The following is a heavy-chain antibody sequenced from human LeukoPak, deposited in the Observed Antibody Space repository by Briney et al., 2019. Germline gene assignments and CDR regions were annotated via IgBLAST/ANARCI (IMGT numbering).Heavy chain of an antibody. CDR2: INHSGST. J-gene: IGHJ4*02. CDR1: GGSFSGYY. Sequence: SETLSLTCAVYGGSFSGYYWSWIRQPPGKGLEWIGEINHSGSTNYNPSLKSRVTISVDTSKNQFSLKLSSVTAADTAVYYCARGPSPTYYYGSGSPQDYWGQGTLVTVSS. D-gene: IGHD3-10*01. CDR3: ARGPSPTYYYGSGSPQDY. V-gene: IGHV4-34*01.